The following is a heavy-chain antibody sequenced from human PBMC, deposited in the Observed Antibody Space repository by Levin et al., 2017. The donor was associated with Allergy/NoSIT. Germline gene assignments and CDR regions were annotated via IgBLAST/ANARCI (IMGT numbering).Heavy chain of an antibody. Sequence: GESLKISCAASGFTFSSYAMSWVRQAPGKGLEWVSAISGSGGSTYYADSVKGRFTISRDNSKNTLYLQMNSLRAEDTAVYYCAKSGPLTVTTFLPDYWGQGTLVTVSS. CDR1: GFTFSSYA. CDR2: ISGSGGST. J-gene: IGHJ4*02. CDR3: AKSGPLTVTTFLPDY. V-gene: IGHV3-23*01. D-gene: IGHD4-17*01.